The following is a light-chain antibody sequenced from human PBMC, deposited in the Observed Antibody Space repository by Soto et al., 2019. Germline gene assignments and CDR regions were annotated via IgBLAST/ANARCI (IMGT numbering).Light chain of an antibody. Sequence: EIVLTQSPGTLSLSPGERVTLSCRASQSVSTSYLAWYQQKPGQAPRLLIYGASTRATGIPDRFSGSGSGTEFTLTISRLEPEDFAAYYCQQYGTSPYSFGQGTKLEI. J-gene: IGKJ2*01. CDR2: GAS. V-gene: IGKV3-20*01. CDR3: QQYGTSPYS. CDR1: QSVSTSY.